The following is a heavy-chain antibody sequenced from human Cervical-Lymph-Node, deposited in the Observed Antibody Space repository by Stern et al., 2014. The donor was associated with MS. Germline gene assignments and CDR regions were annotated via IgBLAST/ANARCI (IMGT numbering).Heavy chain of an antibody. Sequence: ESGPTLVNPTQTLTLTCAFSGFSLSTTGVGVGWIRQRPGKDLEWLALIYWDGNKRYRPSLKGRLTITKDTSKNQVGLTLTSVGPVDTATYYCAHSPPSDDDAFDIWGQGTMVTVSS. D-gene: IGHD2-21*02. CDR3: AHSPPSDDDAFDI. J-gene: IGHJ3*02. CDR2: IYWDGNK. CDR1: GFSLSTTGVG. V-gene: IGHV2-5*02.